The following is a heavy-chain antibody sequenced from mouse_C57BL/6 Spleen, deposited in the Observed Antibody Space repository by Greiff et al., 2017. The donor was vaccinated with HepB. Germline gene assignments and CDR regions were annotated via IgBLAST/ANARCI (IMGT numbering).Heavy chain of an antibody. CDR1: GYTFTSYW. CDR2: IDPSDSYT. Sequence: VQLQQPGAELVMPGASVKLSCKASGYTFTSYWMHWVKQRPGQGLEWIGEIDPSDSYTNYNQKFKGKSTLTVDKSSSTAYMQLSSLTSEDSAVYYCARPFYDYLAYWGQGTLVTVSA. J-gene: IGHJ3*01. CDR3: ARPFYDYLAY. V-gene: IGHV1-69*01. D-gene: IGHD2-4*01.